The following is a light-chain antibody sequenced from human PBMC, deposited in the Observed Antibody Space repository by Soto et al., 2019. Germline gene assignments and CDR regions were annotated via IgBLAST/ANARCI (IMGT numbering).Light chain of an antibody. Sequence: AIRMTQSPSSFSASTGDRVTITCRASQGISSYLAWNQQKPGKAPKLLIYAASTLQSGVTSRFSGSGSGTDFTLTISCLQSEDFSTYYCPQYYSYPRTFGQGTKVEIK. CDR2: AAS. V-gene: IGKV1-8*01. CDR1: QGISSY. CDR3: PQYYSYPRT. J-gene: IGKJ1*01.